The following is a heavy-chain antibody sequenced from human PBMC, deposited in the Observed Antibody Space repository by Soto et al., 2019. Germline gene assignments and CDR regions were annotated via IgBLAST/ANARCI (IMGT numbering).Heavy chain of an antibody. V-gene: IGHV3-48*02. CDR3: ACLKLLRYGMDV. D-gene: IGHD1-26*01. Sequence: EVQLVESGGGLVQPGGSLRLSCAASGFTFSSYSMNWVRQAPGKGLEWVSYISSSSSTIYYADSVKGRFTISRDNAKNSLYLKMNSLRDEDTAVYYCACLKLLRYGMDVWGQGTTVTVSS. CDR1: GFTFSSYS. J-gene: IGHJ6*02. CDR2: ISSSSSTI.